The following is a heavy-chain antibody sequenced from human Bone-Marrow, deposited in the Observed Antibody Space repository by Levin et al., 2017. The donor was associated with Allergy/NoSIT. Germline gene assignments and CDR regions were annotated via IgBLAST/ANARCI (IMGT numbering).Heavy chain of an antibody. D-gene: IGHD1-1*01. Sequence: PGGSLRLSCAASGFTFSSYAMNWVRQAPGKGLEWVSGISGSGDDTYYADSVRGRFAISRDNPKNTLYLQMSSLRPEDTALYYCAREFTTGTSLVWFDPWGQGTLVTVSS. J-gene: IGHJ5*02. CDR1: GFTFSSYA. CDR2: ISGSGDDT. V-gene: IGHV3-23*01. CDR3: AREFTTGTSLVWFDP.